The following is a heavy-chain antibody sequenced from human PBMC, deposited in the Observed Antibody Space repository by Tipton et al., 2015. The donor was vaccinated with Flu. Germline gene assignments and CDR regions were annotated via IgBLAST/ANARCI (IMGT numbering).Heavy chain of an antibody. CDR1: GYTFTGYY. D-gene: IGHD3-9*01. Sequence: QLVQSGAEVKKPGASVKVSCKASGYTFTGYYMHWVRQAPGQGLEWMGWINPNSGGTNYAQKFQGRVTMTRDTSISTAYMELSRLRSDDTAVYYCARSPPSYYDILTGYYSKEFDYWGQGTLVTVSS. CDR2: INPNSGGT. CDR3: ARSPPSYYDILTGYYSKEFDY. V-gene: IGHV1-2*02. J-gene: IGHJ4*02.